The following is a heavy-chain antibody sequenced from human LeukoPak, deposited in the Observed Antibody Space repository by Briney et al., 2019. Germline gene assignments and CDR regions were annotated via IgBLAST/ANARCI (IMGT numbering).Heavy chain of an antibody. D-gene: IGHD6-13*01. V-gene: IGHV4-59*11. J-gene: IGHJ5*02. Sequence: SETLSLTCTVSGGSISSHYWSWIRQPPGKGLEWIGYIYYSGSTNYNPSLKSRVTISVDTSKNQFSLKLSSVTAADTAAYYCARTDYSSRSWFDPWGQGTLVTVSS. CDR2: IYYSGST. CDR1: GGSISSHY. CDR3: ARTDYSSRSWFDP.